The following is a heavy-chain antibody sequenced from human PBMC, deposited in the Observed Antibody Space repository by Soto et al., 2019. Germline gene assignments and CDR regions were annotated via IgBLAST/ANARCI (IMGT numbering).Heavy chain of an antibody. Sequence: EVQLVESGGGLIQPGGSLRLSCAASGFTVSSHYMSWVRQAPGKGLEWVSVIYSGGSTYYADSVKGRFTISRDNSKNTLYLQMNSLRAEDTAVYYCARAQITMVRGVMKTRLFFFDYWGQGTLVTVSS. J-gene: IGHJ4*02. CDR2: IYSGGST. CDR3: ARAQITMVRGVMKTRLFFFDY. D-gene: IGHD3-10*01. V-gene: IGHV3-53*01. CDR1: GFTVSSHY.